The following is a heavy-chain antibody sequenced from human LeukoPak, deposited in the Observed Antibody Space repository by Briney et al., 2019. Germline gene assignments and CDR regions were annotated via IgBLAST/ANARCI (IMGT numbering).Heavy chain of an antibody. D-gene: IGHD2-21*02. J-gene: IGHJ4*02. V-gene: IGHV1-24*01. CDR3: ATVAATASRSGLDY. CDR1: GYTLTELS. CDR2: FDPEDGET. Sequence: ASVKVSCKVSGYTLTELSMHWVRQAPGKGLEWMGGFDPEDGETIYAQKFQGRVTMTEDTSTDTAYMELSSLRSEDTAVYYCATVAATASRSGLDYWDQGTLVTVSS.